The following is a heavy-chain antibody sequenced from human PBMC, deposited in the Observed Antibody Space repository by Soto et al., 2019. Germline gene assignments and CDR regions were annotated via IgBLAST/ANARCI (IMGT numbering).Heavy chain of an antibody. CDR1: GGSISSSNYY. V-gene: IGHV4-39*01. D-gene: IGHD5-18*01. Sequence: QLQLQESGPGLVKPSETLSLTCTVSGGSISSSNYYWGWIRQPPGKGLEWIGSIYYSGRTYYNPSFKQRGPISVDKSKHQFSLKLSSVTAAATAVYYCASNLQMVTWEYWGQGTLVPVSS. CDR2: IYYSGRT. J-gene: IGHJ4*02. CDR3: ASNLQMVTWEY.